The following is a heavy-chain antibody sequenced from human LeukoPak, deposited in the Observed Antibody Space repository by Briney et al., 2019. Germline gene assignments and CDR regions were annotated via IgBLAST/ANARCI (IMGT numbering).Heavy chain of an antibody. V-gene: IGHV1-8*02. Sequence: ASVKVSCKASGYTFSSYGISWVRQATGQGLEWMGWMNPNSGNTGYAQKFQGRVTMTRNTSISTAYMELNSLTSEDTAVYYCASDTSHTGGYYYREDAFDVWGQGTMVTVSS. CDR2: MNPNSGNT. CDR3: ASDTSHTGGYYYREDAFDV. CDR1: GYTFSSYG. J-gene: IGHJ3*01. D-gene: IGHD3-22*01.